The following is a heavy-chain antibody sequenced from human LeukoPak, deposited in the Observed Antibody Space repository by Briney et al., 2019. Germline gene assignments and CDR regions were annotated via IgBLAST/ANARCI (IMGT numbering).Heavy chain of an antibody. D-gene: IGHD2-15*01. CDR2: IYTSGST. Sequence: PSETLSLTCTVSGGSISSYYWSWIRQPAGKGLEWIGRIYTSGSTNYNPSLKSRVTMSVDTSKNQFSLKLSSVTAADTAVYYCARESLVVAAREFDYWGQGTLVTVSS. CDR1: GGSISSYY. CDR3: ARESLVVAAREFDY. V-gene: IGHV4-4*07. J-gene: IGHJ4*02.